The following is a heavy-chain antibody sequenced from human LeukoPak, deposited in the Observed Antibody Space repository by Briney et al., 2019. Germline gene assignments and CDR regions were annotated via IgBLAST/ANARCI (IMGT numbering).Heavy chain of an antibody. CDR3: ARKEGTH. CDR2: IYYSGDT. D-gene: IGHD1-1*01. Sequence: PSETLSLTCTVSGDSIRTNFWSWVRQPPGKGLEWIGYIYYSGDTSYNPSLKGRVTISIDSSKNQFSLRLNSVTAAGTAVYYCARKEGTHWGQGTLVTVSS. V-gene: IGHV4-59*01. CDR1: GDSIRTNF. J-gene: IGHJ4*02.